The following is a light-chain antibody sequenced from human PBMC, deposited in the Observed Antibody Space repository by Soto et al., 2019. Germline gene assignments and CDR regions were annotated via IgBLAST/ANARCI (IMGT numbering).Light chain of an antibody. J-gene: IGKJ1*01. V-gene: IGKV1-5*03. CDR2: KAS. CDR3: QQYNSYSPWT. Sequence: DIQMTQSPSTLSASVGDRVTITCRASQSISSWLAWYQQKPGKAPKLLIYKASSLESGVPSRFSGSGSGTEFTLTINSLQPDAFATYYCQQYNSYSPWTFGQGTKVEIK. CDR1: QSISSW.